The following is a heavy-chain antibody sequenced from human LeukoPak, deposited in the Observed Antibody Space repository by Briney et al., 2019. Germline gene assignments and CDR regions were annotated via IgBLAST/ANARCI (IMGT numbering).Heavy chain of an antibody. CDR2: IQYDGGNK. V-gene: IGHV3-30*02. Sequence: PGGSLRLSCVGSGFTFSHFGMHWVRQAPGKGLEWVSYIQYDGGNKYHADSVKGRLTISRDNSKNTLYLQMNSLRPDDTAVYYCARGSRDCSSTSCYAGIHYWGQGTLVTVSS. J-gene: IGHJ4*02. CDR1: GFTFSHFG. CDR3: ARGSRDCSSTSCYAGIHY. D-gene: IGHD2-2*01.